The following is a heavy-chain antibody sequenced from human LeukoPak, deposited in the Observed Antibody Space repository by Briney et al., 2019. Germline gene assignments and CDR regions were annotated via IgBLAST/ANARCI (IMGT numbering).Heavy chain of an antibody. V-gene: IGHV4-34*01. CDR3: ARLWATRRIVVVPAAMRGAFDI. CDR2: ISHSGST. D-gene: IGHD2-2*01. Sequence: SETLSLTCAVYGGSFSGYYWSWIRQPPGKGLEWIGEISHSGSTNYNPSLKSRVTISVDTSKNQFSLKLSSVTAADTAVYYCARLWATRRIVVVPAAMRGAFDIWGQGTMVTVSS. CDR1: GGSFSGYY. J-gene: IGHJ3*02.